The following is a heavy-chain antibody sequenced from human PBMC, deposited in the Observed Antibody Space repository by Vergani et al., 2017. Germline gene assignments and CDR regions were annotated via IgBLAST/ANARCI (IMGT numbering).Heavy chain of an antibody. CDR2: ISGSGGST. CDR1: GFTFSSYA. D-gene: IGHD3-9*01. J-gene: IGHJ4*02. Sequence: EVQLLESGGGLVQPGGSLRLSCAASGFTFSSYAMSWVRQAPGKGLEWVSAISGSGGSTYYADSVKGRFTISRDNSKNTLYLQMNSLRAEDTAVYYCAKNDLLRYFDWLLLFDYWGQGTLVTVSS. V-gene: IGHV3-23*01. CDR3: AKNDLLRYFDWLLLFDY.